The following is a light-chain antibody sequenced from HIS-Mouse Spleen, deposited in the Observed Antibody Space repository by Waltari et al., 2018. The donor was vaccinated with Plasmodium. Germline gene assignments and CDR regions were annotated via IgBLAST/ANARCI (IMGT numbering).Light chain of an antibody. CDR1: QRVSSH. CDR2: DAS. CDR3: QQRSNWPRVLT. V-gene: IGKV3-11*01. Sequence: EIVLTQSPATLSLSPGERATLSCRARQRVSSHLAWYQQKPGQAPRLLIYDASNRATGIPARFSGSGSGTDFTLTISSLEPEDFAVYYCQQRSNWPRVLTFGGGTKVEIK. J-gene: IGKJ4*01.